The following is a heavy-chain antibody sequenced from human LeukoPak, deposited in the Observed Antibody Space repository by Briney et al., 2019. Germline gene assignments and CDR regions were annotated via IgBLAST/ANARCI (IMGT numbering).Heavy chain of an antibody. V-gene: IGHV4-4*07. Sequence: SETLSLTCTVSGGSISSYYWSWIRQPAGKGLEWIGRIYTSGSTNYNPSLKSRVTMSVDTSKNQFSLKLSSVTAADTAVYYCARAGWMATPYGTAFDIWGQGTMVTVSS. CDR1: GGSISSYY. CDR3: ARAGWMATPYGTAFDI. D-gene: IGHD5-24*01. CDR2: IYTSGST. J-gene: IGHJ3*02.